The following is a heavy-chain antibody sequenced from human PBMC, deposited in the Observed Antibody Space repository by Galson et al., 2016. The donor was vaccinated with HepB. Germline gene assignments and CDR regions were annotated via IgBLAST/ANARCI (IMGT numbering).Heavy chain of an antibody. CDR1: GYTFSTYW. CDR2: IYPGDSDT. V-gene: IGHV5-51*01. J-gene: IGHJ5*02. D-gene: IGHD4-17*01. Sequence: QSGAEVKKSGESLRISCQGSGYTFSTYWIAWVRQMPGRGLEWMGSIYPGDSDTRYSPSFQGLVTISADKSITTAYLQWRNLRPSDTAIYYSATSPNHYGDYMVWFDPWGPGTRVIVSS. CDR3: ATSPNHYGDYMVWFDP.